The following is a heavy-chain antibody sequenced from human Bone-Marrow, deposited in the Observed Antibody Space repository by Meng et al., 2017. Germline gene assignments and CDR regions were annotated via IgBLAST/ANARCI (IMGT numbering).Heavy chain of an antibody. D-gene: IGHD2-15*01. V-gene: IGHV3-23*01. CDR1: GVTFSSYA. J-gene: IGHJ4*02. Sequence: GESLKISCAASGVTFSSYAMSWVRQAPGKGLEWVSTISGSGTTTSYAGSVKGRFTISRDKSNNTLYLQMTSLRADDTALYFCAKARNILVVGAPSDFWGQGTLVTVSS. CDR3: AKARNILVVGAPSDF. CDR2: ISGSGTTT.